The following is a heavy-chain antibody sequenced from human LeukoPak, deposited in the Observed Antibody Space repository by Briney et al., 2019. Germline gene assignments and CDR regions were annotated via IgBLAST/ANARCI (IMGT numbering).Heavy chain of an antibody. CDR3: AKVAKYYYGSETYYFFEH. D-gene: IGHD3-10*01. J-gene: IGHJ4*02. V-gene: IGHV3-23*01. Sequence: GGSLRLFCAASGFTFSSYAMSWVRQAPGKGLEWVSAISGSGGSTYYADSVKGRFTISRDNAKNSLYLQMNSLRVEDTAVYYCAKVAKYYYGSETYYFFEHWGQGTPVTASS. CDR2: ISGSGGST. CDR1: GFTFSSYA.